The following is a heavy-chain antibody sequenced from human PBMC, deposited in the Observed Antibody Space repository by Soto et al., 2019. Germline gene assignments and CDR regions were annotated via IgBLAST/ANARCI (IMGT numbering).Heavy chain of an antibody. D-gene: IGHD2-15*01. CDR3: ARDLAYCSGGSCYRYDAFDI. J-gene: IGHJ3*02. CDR1: GFTFSKFC. V-gene: IGHV3-21*05. CDR2: ISSSSSYT. Sequence: VGSLRLSCEASGFTFSKFCIHWVRQAPGKGLEWVSYISSSSSYTNYADSVKGRFTISRDDAKNSLYLQMNSLRAEDTAVYYCARDLAYCSGGSCYRYDAFDIWGQGTMVPVSS.